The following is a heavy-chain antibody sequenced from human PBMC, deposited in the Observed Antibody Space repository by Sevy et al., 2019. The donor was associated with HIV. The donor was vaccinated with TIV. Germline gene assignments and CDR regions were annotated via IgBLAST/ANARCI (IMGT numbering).Heavy chain of an antibody. CDR2: LKSDVYGGTV. J-gene: IGHJ4*02. V-gene: IGHV3-49*04. CDR1: GFTFGDYC. CDR3: TRWKAAQSIFDY. D-gene: IGHD6-13*01. Sequence: GGSLRLSCTASGFTFGDYCMSWVRQAPGKGLEWVAFLKSDVYGGTVDHAAPVRGRFVISRDDSKTIAYLQMNDLKTVDTGIYYCTRWKAAQSIFDYWGQGALVTVSS.